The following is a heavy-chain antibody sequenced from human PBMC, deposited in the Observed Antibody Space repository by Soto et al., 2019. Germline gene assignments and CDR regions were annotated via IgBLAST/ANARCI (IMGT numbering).Heavy chain of an antibody. D-gene: IGHD3-22*01. Sequence: SETLSLTCAVYGGSFSGYYWSWIRQPPGKGLEWIGEINHSGSTNYNPSLKSRVTISVDTSKNQFSLKLSSVTAADTAVYYCARQSHYYDSSGYYPFHYWGQGTLVTVS. CDR1: GGSFSGYY. CDR3: ARQSHYYDSSGYYPFHY. CDR2: INHSGST. J-gene: IGHJ4*02. V-gene: IGHV4-34*01.